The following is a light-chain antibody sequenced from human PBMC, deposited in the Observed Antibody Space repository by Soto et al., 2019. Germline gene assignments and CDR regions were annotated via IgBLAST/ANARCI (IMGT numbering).Light chain of an antibody. Sequence: QSALTQPASVSGSPGRSVTISCTGTSTDVGDFNYVSWYQHLPGRAPKLIIYDVTNRPSGISYRFSASKSGRTASLTISGLQAEDEGDYYCSSYSSSTTHVVFGGGTKVTVL. CDR1: STDVGDFNY. CDR3: SSYSSSTTHVV. V-gene: IGLV2-14*03. J-gene: IGLJ2*01. CDR2: DVT.